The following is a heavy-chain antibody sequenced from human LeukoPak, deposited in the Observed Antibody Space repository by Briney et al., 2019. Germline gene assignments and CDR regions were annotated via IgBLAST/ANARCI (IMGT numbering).Heavy chain of an antibody. CDR3: ARDLGYCTNGVCHTRFDY. V-gene: IGHV3-23*01. CDR2: IGGRDGST. J-gene: IGHJ4*02. CDR1: GFTFSSYG. D-gene: IGHD2-8*01. Sequence: GGSLRLSCAASGFTFSSYGMSWVRQAPGKGLEWVSAIGGRDGSTYYADSVKGRFTISRDNSKNTLYVQMNSLRAEDTAVYYCARDLGYCTNGVCHTRFDYWGQGTLVAVSS.